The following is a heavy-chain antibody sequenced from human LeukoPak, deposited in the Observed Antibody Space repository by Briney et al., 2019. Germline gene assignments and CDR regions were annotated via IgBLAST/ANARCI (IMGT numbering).Heavy chain of an antibody. V-gene: IGHV4-38-2*02. CDR3: ASDIGVLDAFHF. CDR2: IYHSGST. CDR1: GYSISSGYY. J-gene: IGHJ3*01. Sequence: SETLSLTCTVSGYSISSGYYWGWIRQPPGKGLEWIGSIYHSGSTYYNPSLKSHVTISVDTSKNHFSLRLTSVTAADTAVYYCASDIGVLDAFHFWGQGTVVTVSS. D-gene: IGHD3-3*01.